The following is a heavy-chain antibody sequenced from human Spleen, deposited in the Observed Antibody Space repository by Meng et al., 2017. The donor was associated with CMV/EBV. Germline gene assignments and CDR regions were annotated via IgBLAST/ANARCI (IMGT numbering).Heavy chain of an antibody. CDR1: GGSFSGYY. Sequence: SETLSLTCVVYGGSFSGYYWTWIRQPPAKGLEWIGEINHSGSTNYNPPLKSRVTISINTSKNQFSLKLTSATAADTAVYYCARIKYTYVDYWGQGTPVTVSS. CDR2: INHSGST. CDR3: ARIKYTYVDY. D-gene: IGHD2-2*02. V-gene: IGHV4-34*01. J-gene: IGHJ4*02.